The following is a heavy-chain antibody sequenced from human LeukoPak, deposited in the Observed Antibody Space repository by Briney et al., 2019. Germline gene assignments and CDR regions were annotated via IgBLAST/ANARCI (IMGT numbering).Heavy chain of an antibody. CDR3: ARAVVLTGSEYYFDS. Sequence: GGSLRLSCAASGFPVSDSYMGWVRQAPGKGLEWVSIIYSGGRSYYADSVKGRFILSRDNSKNTVYLQTNSLRADDTAVYYCARAVVLTGSEYYFDSWGQGALVTVST. J-gene: IGHJ4*02. D-gene: IGHD3-9*01. V-gene: IGHV3-53*01. CDR2: IYSGGRS. CDR1: GFPVSDSY.